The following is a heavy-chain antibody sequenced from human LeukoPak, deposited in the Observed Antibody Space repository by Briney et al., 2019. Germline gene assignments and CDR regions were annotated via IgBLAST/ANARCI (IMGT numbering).Heavy chain of an antibody. V-gene: IGHV4-59*12. D-gene: IGHD2-21*02. CDR1: GGSISSYY. Sequence: SETLSLTCTVSGGSISSYYWSWIRQPPGKGLEWIGYIYYSGSTNYNPSLKSRVTISVDTSKNQFSLKLSSVTAADTAVYYCARSLAYCGGDCYSYYYMDVWGKGTTVTISS. CDR2: IYYSGST. J-gene: IGHJ6*03. CDR3: ARSLAYCGGDCYSYYYMDV.